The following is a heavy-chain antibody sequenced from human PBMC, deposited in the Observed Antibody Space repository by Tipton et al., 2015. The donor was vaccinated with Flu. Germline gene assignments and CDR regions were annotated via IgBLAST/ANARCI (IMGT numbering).Heavy chain of an antibody. CDR1: GDSIGSDYY. D-gene: IGHD3-16*01. V-gene: IGHV4-38-2*02. CDR3: ARARAPYYYYAMDL. CDR2: IHQTGST. J-gene: IGHJ6*02. Sequence: LRLSCSVSGDSIGSDYYWAWIRQPPGKGLEWIGNIHQTGSTYYNPSLTSRVTITVDSSKNQFSLKLTSVTAADTAVYYCARARAPYYYYAMDLWGQGTAVTVSS.